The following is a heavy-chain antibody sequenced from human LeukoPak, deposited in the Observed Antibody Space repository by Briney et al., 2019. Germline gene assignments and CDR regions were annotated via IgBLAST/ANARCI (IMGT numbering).Heavy chain of an antibody. Sequence: GGCLRLSCAASGFILTSYWMSWVRQAPGKGLEWVSYISSSSSTIYYADSVKGRFTISRDNAKNSLYLQMNSLRAEDTAVYYCARDRVTIFGVIYGMDVWGQGTTVTVSS. J-gene: IGHJ6*02. V-gene: IGHV3-48*01. CDR2: ISSSSSTI. CDR1: GFILTSYW. D-gene: IGHD3-3*01. CDR3: ARDRVTIFGVIYGMDV.